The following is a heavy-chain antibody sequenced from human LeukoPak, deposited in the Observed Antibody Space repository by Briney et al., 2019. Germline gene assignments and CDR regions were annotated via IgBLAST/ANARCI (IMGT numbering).Heavy chain of an antibody. D-gene: IGHD3-10*01. CDR3: ARKRMVRGVPFDP. CDR1: GYTFTGYY. Sequence: ASVKVSCKASGYTFTGYYMHWVRQAPGQGLEWMGWINPNSGGTNYAQKFQGRVTMTRDTSISTAYMELSRLRSDDTAVYYCARKRMVRGVPFDPWGQGTLVTVSS. V-gene: IGHV1-2*02. J-gene: IGHJ5*02. CDR2: INPNSGGT.